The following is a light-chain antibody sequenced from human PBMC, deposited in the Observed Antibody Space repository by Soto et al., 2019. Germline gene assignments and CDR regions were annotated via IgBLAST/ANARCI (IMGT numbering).Light chain of an antibody. Sequence: DIQMTQSPSTVSASVGDRVTITCRASQSISTWLAWYQQKPGKAPKLLIYEASSLERGVPSRFRGSGSGTEFTLTISSLQPDDFATYYCQQYNSYPRTFGQGTKVEIK. CDR3: QQYNSYPRT. J-gene: IGKJ1*01. CDR2: EAS. V-gene: IGKV1-5*03. CDR1: QSISTW.